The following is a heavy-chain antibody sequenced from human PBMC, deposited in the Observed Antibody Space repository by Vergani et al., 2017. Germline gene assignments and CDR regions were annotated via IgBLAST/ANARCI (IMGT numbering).Heavy chain of an antibody. V-gene: IGHV3-33*06. CDR2: IWYDGSNK. D-gene: IGHD3-3*01. J-gene: IGHJ6*02. Sequence: QVQLVESGGGVVQPGRSLRLSCAASGFTFSSYGMHWVRQAPGKGLEWVAVIWYDGSNKYYADSVKGRFTISRDNSKNTLYLQMNSLRAEDTAVYYCAKDRRLVLRFLEWPGYGMDVWGQGTTVTVSS. CDR3: AKDRRLVLRFLEWPGYGMDV. CDR1: GFTFSSYG.